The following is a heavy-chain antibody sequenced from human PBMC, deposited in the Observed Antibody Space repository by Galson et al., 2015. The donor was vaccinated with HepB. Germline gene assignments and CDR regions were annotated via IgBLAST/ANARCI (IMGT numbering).Heavy chain of an antibody. V-gene: IGHV3-15*01. CDR2: IKSKTDGGTT. CDR1: GFTFSSAW. D-gene: IGHD1-26*01. CDR3: TGRGTDY. Sequence: SLRLSCAGSGFTFSSAWMSWVRQAPGKGLEWGGRIKSKTDGGTTDYAAPVKARFTISRDDSKNTLYLPMNSLKNEDTAVYYCTGRGTDYWGQGTLVTVSS. J-gene: IGHJ4*02.